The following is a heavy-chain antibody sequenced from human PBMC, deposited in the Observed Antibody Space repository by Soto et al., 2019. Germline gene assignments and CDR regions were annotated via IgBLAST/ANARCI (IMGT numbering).Heavy chain of an antibody. CDR2: IYSGGST. D-gene: IGHD6-13*01. CDR3: ARERSIAAPLDY. V-gene: IGHV3-53*01. CDR1: GFTVSSNY. J-gene: IGHJ4*02. Sequence: PGGSLRLSCAASGFTVSSNYMSWVRQAPGKGLEWVSVIYSGGSTYYADSVKGRFTISRDNSKNTLYLQMNSLRAEDTAVYYCARERSIAAPLDYWGQGTLVTVSS.